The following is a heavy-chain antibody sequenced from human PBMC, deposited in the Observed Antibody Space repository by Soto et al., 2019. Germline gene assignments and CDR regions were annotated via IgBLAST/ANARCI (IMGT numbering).Heavy chain of an antibody. J-gene: IGHJ4*02. CDR3: VKDHDEDFGYDLDYFNY. CDR2: ISWESGSI. CDR1: GFNFDDYA. V-gene: IGHV3-9*01. D-gene: IGHD5-12*01. Sequence: EVQLVESGGGLVQPGRSLRLSCAASGFNFDDYAMHWVRQIPGKGLEWVSGISWESGSIGYADSVKGRFSISRDNAKNSLYLQMNRLRAEDTAFSYCVKDHDEDFGYDLDYFNYWGQGTLVTVSS.